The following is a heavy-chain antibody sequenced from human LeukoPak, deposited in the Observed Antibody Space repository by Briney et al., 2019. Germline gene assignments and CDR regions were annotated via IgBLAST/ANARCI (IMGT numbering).Heavy chain of an antibody. CDR2: IIPIFGTA. V-gene: IGHV1-69*13. D-gene: IGHD2-2*01. CDR3: ARNAVPDRPFSGMDV. CDR1: GGTFSSYA. J-gene: IGHJ6*04. Sequence: GASVKVSCNASGGTFSSYAISWVRQAPGQGLEWMGGIIPIFGTANYAQKFQGRVTITADESTSTAYMELSSLRSEDTAVYYCARNAVPDRPFSGMDVWGKGTTVTVSS.